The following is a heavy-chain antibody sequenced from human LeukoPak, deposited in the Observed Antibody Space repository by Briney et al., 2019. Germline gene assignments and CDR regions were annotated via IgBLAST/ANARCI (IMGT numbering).Heavy chain of an antibody. Sequence: GGSLRLSCAASGFTFSSYWTSWVRQAPGKGLEWVANIKQDGSEKYYVDSVKGRFTISRDNAKNSLYLQMNSLRAEDTAVYYCARDYFTPHIPAAVDDYWGQGTLVTVSS. V-gene: IGHV3-7*01. J-gene: IGHJ4*02. CDR2: IKQDGSEK. CDR1: GFTFSSYW. D-gene: IGHD6-13*01. CDR3: ARDYFTPHIPAAVDDY.